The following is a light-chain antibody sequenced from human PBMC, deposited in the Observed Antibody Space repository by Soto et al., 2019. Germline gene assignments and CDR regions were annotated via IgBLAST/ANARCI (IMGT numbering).Light chain of an antibody. Sequence: QSALTQPPSVSGAPGQSITISCTGTSSDVGAYNYVSWYQQHPGKAPKLMIYDVNIRPSGVSNRFSGSKSGNTASLTISGLQAEDEADYYCTSWTTSTTMKFGGGTKLTVL. CDR2: DVN. CDR3: TSWTTSTTMK. J-gene: IGLJ2*01. CDR1: SSDVGAYNY. V-gene: IGLV2-14*01.